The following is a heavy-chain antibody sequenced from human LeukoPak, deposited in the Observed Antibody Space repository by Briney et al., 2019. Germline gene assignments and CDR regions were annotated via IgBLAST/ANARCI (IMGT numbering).Heavy chain of an antibody. V-gene: IGHV3-23*01. J-gene: IGHJ4*02. CDR3: AKGVRLWFAFYFDY. D-gene: IGHD3-10*01. Sequence: GGSLRLSCAASGFTLGNYAMSWVRQAPGKGLEWVSAISGNGYNTYHADSVKGRFTISSESSGNTLFLQMHSLRAEDTAVYYCAKGVRLWFAFYFDYWGQGTLVTVSS. CDR1: GFTLGNYA. CDR2: ISGNGYNT.